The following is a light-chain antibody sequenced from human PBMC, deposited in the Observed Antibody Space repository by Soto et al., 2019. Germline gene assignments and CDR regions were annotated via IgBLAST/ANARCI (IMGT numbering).Light chain of an antibody. CDR1: QSVSSSY. CDR3: QQYGSSPPIT. V-gene: IGKV3-20*01. CDR2: DAS. Sequence: IVLTHSPGTLSFSPGERATLYCSASQSVSSSYLAWYQQIPGQTPGLIIYDASNRATGIPHRFSGSGSGTDFTLTISRLEPEDFAVYYCQQYGSSPPITFGQGKRLEIK. J-gene: IGKJ5*01.